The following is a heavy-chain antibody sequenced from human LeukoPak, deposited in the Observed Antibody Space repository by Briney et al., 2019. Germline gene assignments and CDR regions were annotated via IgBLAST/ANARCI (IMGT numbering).Heavy chain of an antibody. Sequence: PSETLSLTCTVSGGSISSSSYYWGWLRQPPGKGLEWIVSIYYSGSTYYNPSLKSPVTISVDTSKNQFSLKLSSVTAADTAVYYCATDYYDSSGYGDYWGQGTLVTVSS. D-gene: IGHD3-22*01. CDR2: IYYSGST. CDR3: ATDYYDSSGYGDY. J-gene: IGHJ4*02. CDR1: GGSISSSSYY. V-gene: IGHV4-39*01.